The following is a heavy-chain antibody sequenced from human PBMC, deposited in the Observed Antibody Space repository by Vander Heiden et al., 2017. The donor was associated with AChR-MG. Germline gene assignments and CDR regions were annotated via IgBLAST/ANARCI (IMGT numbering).Heavy chain of an antibody. J-gene: IGHJ4*02. V-gene: IGHV4-59*01. D-gene: IGHD6-19*01. CDR3: ARCASGWFSIDY. Sequence: QVQLQESGPGLVKPSETLSLTCTVSGGSISSYYWSWIRQPPGKGLEWIAYIYYSASTNYNPALKSRVTISVDTSKKKFSLKMRSVTAADTAVYYCARCASGWFSIDYWGQVTLVTVSS. CDR2: IYYSAST. CDR1: GGSISSYY.